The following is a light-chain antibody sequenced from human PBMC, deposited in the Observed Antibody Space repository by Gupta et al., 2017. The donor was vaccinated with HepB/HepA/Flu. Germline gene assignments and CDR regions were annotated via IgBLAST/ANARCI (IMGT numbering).Light chain of an antibody. CDR3: QQYGSSPPYT. V-gene: IGKV3-20*01. Sequence: ETVLTQSPGTLSSPPGERATLSCRASQSVSRSYLAWYQQKPGQAPRLLIYGASSRATGIPDRFSGSGSGTDFTLTISRLEPEDFAVYYCQQYGSSPPYTFGQGTKLEIK. CDR1: QSVSRSY. J-gene: IGKJ2*01. CDR2: GAS.